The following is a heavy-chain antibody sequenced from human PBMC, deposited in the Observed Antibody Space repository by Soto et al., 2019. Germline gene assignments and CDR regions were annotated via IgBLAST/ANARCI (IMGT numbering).Heavy chain of an antibody. D-gene: IGHD2-15*01. CDR2: IYSGGST. CDR3: ATAKLLLPWLFDY. Sequence: GGSLRLSCAASGFSVSSNYMSWVRQAPGKGLEWVSVIYSGGSTYYADSVKGRFIISRDDSKNTLFLQMNSLRAEDTAVYYCATAKLLLPWLFDYWGQGTLVTVSS. CDR1: GFSVSSNY. J-gene: IGHJ4*02. V-gene: IGHV3-66*01.